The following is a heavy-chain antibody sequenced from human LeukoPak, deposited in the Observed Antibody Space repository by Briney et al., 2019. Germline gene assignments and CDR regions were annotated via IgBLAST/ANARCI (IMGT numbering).Heavy chain of an antibody. V-gene: IGHV4-34*01. CDR1: GGSFSGYY. CDR3: ARRRVGARQFQH. Sequence: PSGTLSLTCAVYGGSFSGYYWSWIRQPPGKGLEWIGEINHSGSTNYNPSLKSRVTISVDTSKNQFSLKLSSVTAADTAVYYCARRRVGARQFQHWGQGTLVTVSS. CDR2: INHSGST. D-gene: IGHD6-6*01. J-gene: IGHJ1*01.